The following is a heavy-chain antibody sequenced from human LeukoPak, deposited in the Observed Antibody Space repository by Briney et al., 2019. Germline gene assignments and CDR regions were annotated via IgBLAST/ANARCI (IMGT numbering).Heavy chain of an antibody. V-gene: IGHV4-61*02. D-gene: IGHD3-16*01. J-gene: IGHJ5*02. CDR1: GVSIGSSHYY. CDR2: VYFSGST. CDR3: VKDGGHTALDP. Sequence: SETLSLTCAVSGVSIGSSHYYWGWIRQPAGKGLEWIGRVYFSGSTNYNPSLKGRVTISVDTSKNHFSLSLMSVTAADTAVYYCVKDGGHTALDPWGQGTQVTVSS.